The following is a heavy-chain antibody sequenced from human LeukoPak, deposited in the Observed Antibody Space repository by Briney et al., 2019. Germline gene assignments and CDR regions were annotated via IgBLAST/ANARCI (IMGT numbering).Heavy chain of an antibody. J-gene: IGHJ4*02. Sequence: ASAKDSCKASGYTSTTYYMRWVPPAPGQGLEWMGIINPSGGSTSYAQKFQGRVTKTRDTSTSTVYMALSSLSSEDTAVYYCARSAIQLWFLDYWGQGTLVTLSS. V-gene: IGHV1-46*03. CDR2: INPSGGST. CDR3: ARSAIQLWFLDY. CDR1: GYTSTTYY. D-gene: IGHD5-18*01.